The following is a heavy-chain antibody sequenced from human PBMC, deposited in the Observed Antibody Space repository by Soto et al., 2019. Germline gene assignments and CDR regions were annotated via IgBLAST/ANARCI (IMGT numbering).Heavy chain of an antibody. D-gene: IGHD6-19*01. CDR1: GVTFSNYT. CDR2: ISRSSRNI. V-gene: IGHV3-21*01. J-gene: IGHJ6*02. CDR3: ARDLKVAGTNSFYYYGMDV. Sequence: AGGSLRLSCTDSGVTFSNYTMNWVRQAPGKGLEWVSSISRSSRNIYYADSVKGRFTISRDNAKNALYLQMNSLRAEDTAVYYCARDLKVAGTNSFYYYGMDVWGQGTTVTVSS.